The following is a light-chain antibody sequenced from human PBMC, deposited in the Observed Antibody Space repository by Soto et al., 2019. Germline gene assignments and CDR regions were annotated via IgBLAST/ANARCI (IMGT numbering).Light chain of an antibody. Sequence: QSLLTKPPSASVSPGQSVTISCTGTKNDIGVYDFVSWYHHHPGKAPRLIIYEVVQRPSGVPDRFSGSKSGNTASLTVSGLQAADEADYFCKSYAGGNTYVFGSGTKVTVL. CDR2: EVV. CDR1: KNDIGVYDF. V-gene: IGLV2-8*01. CDR3: KSYAGGNTYV. J-gene: IGLJ1*01.